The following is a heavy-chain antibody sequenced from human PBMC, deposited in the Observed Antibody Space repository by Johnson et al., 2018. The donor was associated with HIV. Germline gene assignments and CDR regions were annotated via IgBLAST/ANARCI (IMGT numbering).Heavy chain of an antibody. J-gene: IGHJ3*02. CDR1: GFSFSSYG. D-gene: IGHD3-10*01. V-gene: IGHV3-30*02. CDR3: AKESRGAPGAFDI. CDR2: TQYDGSNK. Sequence: QVQLVESGGGVVQPGGSLRLSCAASGFSFSSYGIHWVRQAPGKGLEWVAFTQYDGSNKYYADSVKGRFTISRDNSKNTLYLQMNSLRAEDTAVYYCAKESRGAPGAFDIWGQGTMVTVSS.